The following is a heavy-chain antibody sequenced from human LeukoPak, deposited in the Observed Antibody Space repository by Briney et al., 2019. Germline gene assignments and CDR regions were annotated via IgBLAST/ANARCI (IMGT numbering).Heavy chain of an antibody. Sequence: ASVKVSCKASGYTFTSYGISWVRQAPGQGLEWMGWISAYNGNTNYAQKLQGRVTMTRNTSISTAYMELSSLRSEDTAVCYCARLITMVRGVPYYYYMDVWGKGTTVTISS. CDR1: GYTFTSYG. CDR3: ARLITMVRGVPYYYYMDV. D-gene: IGHD3-10*01. CDR2: ISAYNGNT. V-gene: IGHV1-18*01. J-gene: IGHJ6*03.